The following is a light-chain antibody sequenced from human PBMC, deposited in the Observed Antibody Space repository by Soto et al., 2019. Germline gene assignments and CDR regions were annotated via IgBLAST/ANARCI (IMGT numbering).Light chain of an antibody. V-gene: IGKV3-11*01. J-gene: IGKJ5*01. CDR3: QQRSSAIT. CDR1: QSVSSH. CDR2: DAS. Sequence: EIVLTQSPATLSLSPGERATLSCRASQSVSSHLAWFQQRPGQAPRLLIYDASHRATGIPARFSGRGSGTDFTLTISSLEPEDFAVYYCQQRSSAITFGQGTRLEIK.